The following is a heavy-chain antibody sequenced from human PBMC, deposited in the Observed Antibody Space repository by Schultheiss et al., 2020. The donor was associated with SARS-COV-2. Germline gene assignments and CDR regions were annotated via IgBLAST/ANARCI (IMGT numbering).Heavy chain of an antibody. V-gene: IGHV3-23*01. J-gene: IGHJ6*02. CDR2: INNSGAST. Sequence: GGSLRLSCAPSGFTFAGYALRWVRQAPGKGLEWVSGINNSGASTYYADSVKGRFTISRDNSKNTLYLQMNSLSVEDTAIYYCAKEVNHYYYFAMDVWGQGTTVTVSS. CDR3: AKEVNHYYYFAMDV. CDR1: GFTFAGYA.